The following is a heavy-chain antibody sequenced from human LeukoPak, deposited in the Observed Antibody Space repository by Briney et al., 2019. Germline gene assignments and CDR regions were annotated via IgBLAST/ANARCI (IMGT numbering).Heavy chain of an antibody. CDR1: GFIFRRNG. D-gene: IGHD5-18*01. CDR3: AKAVGDDASTGAAMDGLDY. CDR2: IWYDGSKT. J-gene: IGHJ4*02. V-gene: IGHV3-30*02. Sequence: PGASLRPSCAASGFIFRRNGMHWVRHVPGKGLEWVALIWYDGSKTYYADSVKGRFTISRDNSRNTLFLQMNSLSAEDTAVYYCAKAVGDDASTGAAMDGLDYWGQGTLVTVSS.